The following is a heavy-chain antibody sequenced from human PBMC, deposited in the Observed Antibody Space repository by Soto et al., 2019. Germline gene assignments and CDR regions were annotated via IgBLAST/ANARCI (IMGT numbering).Heavy chain of an antibody. CDR2: IYFTGGA. CDR1: GGSMSNSY. J-gene: IGHJ4*02. CDR3: AKKGYSSGTYDF. V-gene: IGHV4-59*01. D-gene: IGHD5-18*01. Sequence: NLSLTCTVSGGSMSNSYWTWIRQPPGRGLEWIGYIYFTGGANYNPSLNSRAAISVDTSKSQFSLELSSVTAADTAIYYCAKKGYSSGTYDFLGQGCPVTVFS.